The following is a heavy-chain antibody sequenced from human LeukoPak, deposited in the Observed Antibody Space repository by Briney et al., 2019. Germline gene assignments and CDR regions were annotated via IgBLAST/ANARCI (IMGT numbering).Heavy chain of an antibody. V-gene: IGHV4-59*02. CDR1: GGSVRPYY. CDR3: ARDHWVSSDSVWSYYGMAV. J-gene: IGHJ6*02. D-gene: IGHD6-19*01. CDR2: VSPRVSA. Sequence: PSETLSLSCTVSGGSVRPYYWSWIRQPPGKGLEWIGYVSPRVSASYNPSLGNRVTIALDASRNQLSLKLPSVTAADTAVYYCARDHWVSSDSVWSYYGMAVWGQGTTVIVSS.